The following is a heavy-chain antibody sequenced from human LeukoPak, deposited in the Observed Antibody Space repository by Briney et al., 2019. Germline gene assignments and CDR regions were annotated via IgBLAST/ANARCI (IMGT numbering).Heavy chain of an antibody. CDR1: GFTFSSYA. D-gene: IGHD2-2*02. J-gene: IGHJ4*01. CDR3: ASFYCSSTSCHNPHFDD. Sequence: GRSLRLSCAASGFTFSSYAMHWVRQAPGKGLEWVAVISYDGSNKYYADSVKGRFTISRDNSKSTLYLQMNSLRAEDTAVYYCASFYCSSTSCHNPHFDDWGHGTLVTVAS. V-gene: IGHV3-30*04. CDR2: ISYDGSNK.